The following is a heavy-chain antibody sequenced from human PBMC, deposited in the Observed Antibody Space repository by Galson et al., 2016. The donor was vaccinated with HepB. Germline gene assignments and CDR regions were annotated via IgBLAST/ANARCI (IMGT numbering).Heavy chain of an antibody. Sequence: PALVKPTQTLTLTCTFSGFSLSTSAVGVGWIRQPPGRALEWLALIYWHDEERYSPSPMSRLTISKDTSKNQVVLTMTNMDPVDTATYYCAHRIATSGRGPFDYWGQGILVTVST. J-gene: IGHJ4*02. D-gene: IGHD6-13*01. CDR3: AHRIATSGRGPFDY. CDR1: GFSLSTSAVG. CDR2: IYWHDEE. V-gene: IGHV2-5*01.